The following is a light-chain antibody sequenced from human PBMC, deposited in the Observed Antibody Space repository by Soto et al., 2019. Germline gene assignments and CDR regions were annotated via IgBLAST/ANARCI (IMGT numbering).Light chain of an antibody. CDR3: QKYNSAPST. J-gene: IGKJ1*01. Sequence: DIQMTQSPSSLSTSVGDRVTITCRASQAISIYLAWYQQKPGKVPKLLIYAASTLQSGVPSRFSGSGSGTDLTLSLSSLQPEDVASYYSQKYNSAPSTFGQGTKVEIK. V-gene: IGKV1-27*01. CDR2: AAS. CDR1: QAISIY.